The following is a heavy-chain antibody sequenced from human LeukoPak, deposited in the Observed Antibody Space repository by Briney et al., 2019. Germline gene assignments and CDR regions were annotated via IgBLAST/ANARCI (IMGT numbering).Heavy chain of an antibody. CDR2: INPNSGGT. CDR1: GYTFTGYY. Sequence: ASVKVSCKASGYTFTGYYMHWVRQAPGQGLEWMGWINPNSGGTNYAQKFQGRVTMTRDTSISTAYMELSRLRSDDTAVYYCARADSGIAVACVAHRGQGTLVTVSS. CDR3: ARADSGIAVACVAH. D-gene: IGHD6-19*01. J-gene: IGHJ4*02. V-gene: IGHV1-2*02.